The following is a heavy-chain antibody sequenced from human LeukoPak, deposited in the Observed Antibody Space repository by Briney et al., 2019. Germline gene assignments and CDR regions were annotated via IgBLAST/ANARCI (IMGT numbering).Heavy chain of an antibody. Sequence: GGSLRLSCAASGFTVSSNYMTWFRQAPGKGLEWVSLLYSAGSTYYADSVTGRFTISRDNSQNTLYLQMNSLRPDDTAVYYCARGFRSNPHDAFDIWGQGTMVTVSS. CDR2: LYSAGST. V-gene: IGHV3-66*02. J-gene: IGHJ3*02. CDR1: GFTVSSNY. D-gene: IGHD1-26*01. CDR3: ARGFRSNPHDAFDI.